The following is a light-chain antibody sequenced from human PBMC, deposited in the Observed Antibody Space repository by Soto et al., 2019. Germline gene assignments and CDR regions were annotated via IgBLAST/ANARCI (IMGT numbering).Light chain of an antibody. Sequence: EMVMTQSPDTLSVSPGERATLSCRASQSVNSNLAWYQQKPGQAPRLLIYGASTRATCIPARFSGSGSGTDFTLTISSLQSEDFAVYYCQQYNNWPETFGQGTKVEIK. J-gene: IGKJ1*01. CDR1: QSVNSN. CDR3: QQYNNWPET. CDR2: GAS. V-gene: IGKV3-15*01.